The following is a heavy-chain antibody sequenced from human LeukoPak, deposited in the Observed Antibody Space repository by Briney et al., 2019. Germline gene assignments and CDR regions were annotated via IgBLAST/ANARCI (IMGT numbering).Heavy chain of an antibody. Sequence: GASVKVSCKASGYTFTGYYMHWVRQAPGQGLEWMGWINPNSGGTNYAQKFQGRVTMTRDTSISTAYMELSRLRSDDTAVYYCARVDGYYPSHWYFDLWGRGTLVTVSS. J-gene: IGHJ2*01. D-gene: IGHD3-22*01. V-gene: IGHV1-2*02. CDR2: INPNSGGT. CDR3: ARVDGYYPSHWYFDL. CDR1: GYTFTGYY.